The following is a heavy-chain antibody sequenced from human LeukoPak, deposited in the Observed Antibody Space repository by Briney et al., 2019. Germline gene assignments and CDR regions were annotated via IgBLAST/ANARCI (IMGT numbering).Heavy chain of an antibody. CDR1: GFTVSSNY. Sequence: GGSLRLSCAASGFTVSSNYMSWVRQAPGKGLEWVSVIYSGGSTYYADSVKGRFTISRDNSKNTLYLQMNSLRAEDTAVYYCARGGEQQLLSYYFDYWGQGTLVTVSS. J-gene: IGHJ4*02. CDR3: ARGGEQQLLSYYFDY. D-gene: IGHD6-13*01. CDR2: IYSGGST. V-gene: IGHV3-53*01.